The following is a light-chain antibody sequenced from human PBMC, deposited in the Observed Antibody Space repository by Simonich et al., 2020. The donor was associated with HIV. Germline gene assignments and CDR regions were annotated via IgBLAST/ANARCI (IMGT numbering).Light chain of an antibody. J-gene: IGKJ3*01. CDR2: GAS. CDR1: QNVASN. V-gene: IGKV3-15*01. Sequence: EIVMTQSPATLSVSPGERATLSCRVSQNVASNLAWYQQKPGQAPRLLIYGASSSATGIPARFSGSGFGTEFTLTISSMQSEDFAVYYCQQYNNWPSPFTFGPGTKVDIE. CDR3: QQYNNWPSPFT.